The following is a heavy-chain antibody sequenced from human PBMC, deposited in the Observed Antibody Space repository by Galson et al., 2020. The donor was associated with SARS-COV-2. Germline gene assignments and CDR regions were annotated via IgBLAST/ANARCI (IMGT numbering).Heavy chain of an antibody. CDR3: AREVQLWPNWFDP. J-gene: IGHJ5*02. D-gene: IGHD5-18*01. Sequence: SETLSLTCTVSGGSINSGSYHWSWIRQPAGKGLEWIRHISASGSTDYNPSLKSRVTISEETSKNQVSLKLSSVTAADTAIYYCAREVQLWPNWFDPWGQGTLVTVSS. V-gene: IGHV4-61*09. CDR1: GGSINSGSYH. CDR2: ISASGST.